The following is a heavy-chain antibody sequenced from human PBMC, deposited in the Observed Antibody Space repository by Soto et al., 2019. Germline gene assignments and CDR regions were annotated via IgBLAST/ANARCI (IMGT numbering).Heavy chain of an antibody. CDR2: ISSSGSTI. Sequence: PGGSLRLSCAASGFTFSDYYMSWIRQAPGKGLEWVSYISSSGSTIYYADSVKGRSTISRDNAKNSLYLQMNSLRAEDTAVYYCARGWYYDSSGYYPMWDYYYGMDVWGQGTTVTVSS. D-gene: IGHD3-22*01. CDR1: GFTFSDYY. CDR3: ARGWYYDSSGYYPMWDYYYGMDV. J-gene: IGHJ6*02. V-gene: IGHV3-11*01.